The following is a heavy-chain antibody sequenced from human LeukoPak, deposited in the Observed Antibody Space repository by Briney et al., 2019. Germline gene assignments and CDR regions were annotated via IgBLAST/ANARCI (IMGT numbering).Heavy chain of an antibody. J-gene: IGHJ2*01. V-gene: IGHV3-23*01. Sequence: PGGSLRLSCAASGFIFTTYAMSWVRQAPGKGLQWVSGISATGDSTYYADSVKGRFTISRDNSKNTLYVQMNSLRAEDTAIYYCAQVGSYWYFDLWGRGTLVTVSS. CDR1: GFIFTTYA. CDR3: AQVGSYWYFDL. CDR2: ISATGDST. D-gene: IGHD3-16*01.